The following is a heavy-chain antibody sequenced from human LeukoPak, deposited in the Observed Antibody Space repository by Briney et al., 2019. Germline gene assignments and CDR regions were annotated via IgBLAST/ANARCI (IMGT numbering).Heavy chain of an antibody. D-gene: IGHD3-3*02. V-gene: IGHV1-69*13. J-gene: IGHJ4*02. CDR3: ARSSGHLYYFDC. CDR2: IIPIFGTA. CDR1: GGTFSSYA. Sequence: ASVKVSCKASGGTFSSYAIRWVRQAPGQGLEWMGGIIPIFGTANYAQKFQGRVTITADESTSTAYMELSSLRSEDTAVYYCARSSGHLYYFDCWGQGTLVTVSS.